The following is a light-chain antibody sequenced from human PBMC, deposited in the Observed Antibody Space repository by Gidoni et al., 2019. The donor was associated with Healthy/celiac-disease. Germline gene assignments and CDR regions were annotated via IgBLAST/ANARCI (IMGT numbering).Light chain of an antibody. CDR1: QDMSNY. V-gene: IGKV1-33*01. CDR3: QQYDNLPIT. CDR2: DAS. J-gene: IGKJ5*01. Sequence: DIQMTQSPSSLSASVGDRVTITCQASQDMSNYLNWYQQKPGKAPKLLIYDASNLETGVPSRFSGSGSGTDFTFTISSLQPEDIATYYWQQYDNLPITFGQGTRLEIK.